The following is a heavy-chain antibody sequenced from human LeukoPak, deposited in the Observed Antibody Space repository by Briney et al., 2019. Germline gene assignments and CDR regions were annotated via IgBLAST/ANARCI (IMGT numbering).Heavy chain of an antibody. V-gene: IGHV3-9*01. CDR2: ISWNSGSI. CDR1: GFTFDDYA. CDR3: AKDDTTYYYGSGSMNY. D-gene: IGHD3-10*01. J-gene: IGHJ4*02. Sequence: GGSLRLSCAASGFTFDDYAMHWVRQAPGKGLEWVSGISWNSGSIGYADSVKGRFTISRDNAKNSLYLQMNSLRAEDTALYYCAKDDTTYYYGSGSMNYWGQGTLVAVSS.